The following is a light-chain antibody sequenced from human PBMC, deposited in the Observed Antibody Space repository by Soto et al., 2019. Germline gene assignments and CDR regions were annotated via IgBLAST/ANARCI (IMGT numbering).Light chain of an antibody. Sequence: EVVLTQSPGTLSLSSGERATLSCRASQSVINSYLDCYQQKPGQAPRLLIYGASSRATGMPDRFTGSVSGTDFTLTISRLEPEDFAVYYRQQFSSYPLTFGGGTKVDIK. CDR3: QQFSSYPLT. CDR1: QSVINSY. CDR2: GAS. J-gene: IGKJ4*01. V-gene: IGKV3-20*01.